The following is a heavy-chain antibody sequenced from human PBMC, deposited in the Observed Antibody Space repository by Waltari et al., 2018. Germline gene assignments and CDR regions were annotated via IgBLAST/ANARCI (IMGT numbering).Heavy chain of an antibody. CDR1: GGSISSYY. J-gene: IGHJ5*02. CDR2: IYYSGST. Sequence: QVQLQESGPGLVKPSETLSLTCTVSGGSISSYYWSWIRQPPGKGLEWIGYIYYSGSTNYHPSLKSRVTISVDTSKNQFSLKLSSVTAADTAVYYCARGYYDFWSGYYGWFDPWGQGTLVTVSS. V-gene: IGHV4-59*01. CDR3: ARGYYDFWSGYYGWFDP. D-gene: IGHD3-3*01.